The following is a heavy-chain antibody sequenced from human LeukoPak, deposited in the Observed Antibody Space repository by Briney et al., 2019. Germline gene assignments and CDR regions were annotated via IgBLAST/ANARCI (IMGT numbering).Heavy chain of an antibody. CDR2: IRSKAYGGTT. V-gene: IGHV3-15*01. D-gene: IGHD3-10*01. CDR3: TTVGVYYYDH. Sequence: PGGSLRLSCAASGLTFSSAWMTWVRLAPGRGLEWVGRIRSKAYGGTTDYAEPVKGRFIISRDDSENTVYLQMNSLKTEDTGDCYCTTVGVYYYDHWGQGTRVTVSS. CDR1: GLTFSSAW. J-gene: IGHJ5*02.